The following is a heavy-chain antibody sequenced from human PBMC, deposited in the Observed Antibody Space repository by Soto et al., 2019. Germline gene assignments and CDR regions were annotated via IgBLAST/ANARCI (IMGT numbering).Heavy chain of an antibody. J-gene: IGHJ4*02. CDR1: GFSFSSYS. CDR2: LSSSGSDI. V-gene: IGHV3-21*02. D-gene: IGHD3-16*01. Sequence: EVQLGESGGGLVKPGGSLRLSCAASGFSFSSYSINWVRQAPGKGLEWVSCLSSSGSDIYYADSAKGRFTISRDNTKNSLFLQMNSLRAEDTAVYYCAKVGPVWGAADFWGQGTPVTVSS. CDR3: AKVGPVWGAADF.